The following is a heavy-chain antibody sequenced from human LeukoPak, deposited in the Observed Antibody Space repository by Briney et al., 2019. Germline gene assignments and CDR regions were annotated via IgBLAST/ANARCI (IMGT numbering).Heavy chain of an antibody. D-gene: IGHD6-13*01. J-gene: IGHJ4*02. CDR2: ISGSGATT. CDR3: AKSRASSGVAPAGYDY. V-gene: IGHV3-23*01. CDR1: GFTFSSCA. Sequence: PGGSLRLSCAASGFTFSSCAMTWVRQAPGKGLEWVSSISGSGATTYYADSVKGRFTISRDISKNTLYLQMNSLRAEDTAAYYCAKSRASSGVAPAGYDYWGQGTLVTVSS.